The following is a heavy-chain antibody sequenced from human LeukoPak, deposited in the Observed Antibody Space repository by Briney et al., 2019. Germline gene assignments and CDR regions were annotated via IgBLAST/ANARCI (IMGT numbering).Heavy chain of an antibody. J-gene: IGHJ6*03. Sequence: PSETLSLTCTVSGGSITNYYWTWIRQPPGKGLEWIGYVSFSGTTNYNPSLKSRVTISLDTSNSRFSLRLTSVTAADTAVYYCARISPSSGTYWGTLYYYIDVWGKGTTITVSS. V-gene: IGHV4-59*01. D-gene: IGHD1-26*01. CDR1: GGSITNYY. CDR2: VSFSGTT. CDR3: ARISPSSGTYWGTLYYYIDV.